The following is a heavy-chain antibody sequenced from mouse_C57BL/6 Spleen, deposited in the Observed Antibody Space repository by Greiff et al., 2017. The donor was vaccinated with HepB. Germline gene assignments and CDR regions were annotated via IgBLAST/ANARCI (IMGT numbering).Heavy chain of an antibody. Sequence: QVQLQQPGAELVRPGTSVKLSCKASGYTFTSYWMHCVKQRPGQGLEWIGVIDPSDSYTNYNQKFKGKATLTVDTSSSTAYMQLSSLTSEDSAVYYCARSDYLDWFAYWGQGTLVTVSA. CDR3: ARSDYLDWFAY. CDR1: GYTFTSYW. CDR2: IDPSDSYT. J-gene: IGHJ3*01. V-gene: IGHV1-59*01. D-gene: IGHD5-5*01.